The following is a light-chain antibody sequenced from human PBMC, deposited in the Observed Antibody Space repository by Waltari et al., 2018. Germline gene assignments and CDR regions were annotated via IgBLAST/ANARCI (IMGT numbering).Light chain of an antibody. CDR1: QDISNY. J-gene: IGKJ3*01. CDR2: DAS. V-gene: IGKV1-33*01. CDR3: QQYDNLPLT. Sequence: DFQMTQSPSSLSASVGDRVTITCQASQDISNYLNWYQQKPGKDPKLLIYDASNLETGVPSRFIGIESGTEFTYTISSLQPEDIATYYCQQYDNLPLTFGPGTKVNIK.